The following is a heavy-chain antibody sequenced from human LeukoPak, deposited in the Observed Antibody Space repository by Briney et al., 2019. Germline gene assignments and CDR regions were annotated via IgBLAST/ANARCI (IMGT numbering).Heavy chain of an antibody. CDR3: AKVGATYYFDY. J-gene: IGHJ4*02. V-gene: IGHV3-13*01. CDR2: IGTAGDT. D-gene: IGHD1-26*01. CDR1: GFTFSSYD. Sequence: GGSLRLSCAASGFTFSSYDMHWVRQATGKGLEWVSAIGTAGDTYYPGSVKGRFTISRENAKNSLYLQMNSLRAEDTAVYYCAKVGATYYFDYWGQGTLVTVSS.